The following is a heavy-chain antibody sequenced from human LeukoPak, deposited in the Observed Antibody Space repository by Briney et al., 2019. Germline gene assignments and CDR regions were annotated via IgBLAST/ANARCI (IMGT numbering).Heavy chain of an antibody. J-gene: IGHJ3*02. D-gene: IGHD3-10*01. Sequence: GGSLRLSCATSGFTFSAYGMHWVRQAPGKGLEGVAFIRYDGVNKDYADSVKGRFTLSRDSSRNTLYLQMNSLRAEDTAVYYCAKDMGSHGSGSYYAFDIWGQGTMVTVSS. CDR3: AKDMGSHGSGSYYAFDI. CDR2: IRYDGVNK. V-gene: IGHV3-30*02. CDR1: GFTFSAYG.